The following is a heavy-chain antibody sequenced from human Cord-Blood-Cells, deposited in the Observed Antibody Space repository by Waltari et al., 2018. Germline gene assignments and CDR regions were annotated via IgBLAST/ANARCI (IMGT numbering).Heavy chain of an antibody. V-gene: IGHV3-21*01. CDR1: GFTFSSDS. J-gene: IGHJ4*02. CDR2: ISSSSSYI. CDR3: ARDEYYDILTGYYLY. D-gene: IGHD3-9*01. Sequence: ELQLVESGGGLVKPGGSPRLSCAASGFTFSSDSMNWVRQAPGKGLEWVSSISSSSSYIYYAGSVKGRFTISRDNAKNSLYLQMNSLRAEDTAVYYCARDEYYDILTGYYLYWGQGTLVTVSS.